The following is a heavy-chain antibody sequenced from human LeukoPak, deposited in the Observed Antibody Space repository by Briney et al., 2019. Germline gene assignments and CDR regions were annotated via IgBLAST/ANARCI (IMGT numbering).Heavy chain of an antibody. CDR2: ISPDGSAT. CDR3: VRSIDY. Sequence: GGSLRLSCEGSGFTFSDHWMSWARQAPGKGLEWVANISPDGSATFYVDSVKGRFTISRDNGKNSLYLQMFSLRAEDTAVYYCVRSIDYWGQGTLVTVSS. V-gene: IGHV3-7*01. J-gene: IGHJ4*02. CDR1: GFTFSDHW.